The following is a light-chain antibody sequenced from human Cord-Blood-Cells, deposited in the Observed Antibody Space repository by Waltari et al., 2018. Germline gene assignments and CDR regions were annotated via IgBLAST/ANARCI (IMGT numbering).Light chain of an antibody. CDR3: QVWDSSSDWV. V-gene: IGLV3-21*04. CDR2: YDS. Sequence: SYVLTQSPSVSVAPGKTARITCGGNKIGSKSVHWYQQKPGQAPVLVIYYDSDRPSGIPERFSGSNSGNTATLTISRVEAGDEADYYCQVWDSSSDWVFGGGTKLTVL. J-gene: IGLJ3*02. CDR1: KIGSKS.